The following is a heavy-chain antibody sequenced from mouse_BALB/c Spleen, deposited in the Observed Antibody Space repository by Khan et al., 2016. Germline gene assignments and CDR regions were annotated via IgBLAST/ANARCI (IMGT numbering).Heavy chain of an antibody. CDR1: GYSITSDYA. CDR3: ARAPPRWYFDV. V-gene: IGHV3-2*02. CDR2: ISYSGST. Sequence: EVQLQESGPGLVKPSQSLSLTCTVTGYSITSDYAWNWIRQFPGNKLEWMGYISYSGSTSYNPSLKSRISITRDTSKNQFFLQLNSVTTEDTATSYCARAPPRWYFDVWGAGTTVTVSS. J-gene: IGHJ1*01.